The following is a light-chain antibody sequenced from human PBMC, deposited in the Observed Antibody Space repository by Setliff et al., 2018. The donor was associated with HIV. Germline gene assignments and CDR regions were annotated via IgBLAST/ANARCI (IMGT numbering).Light chain of an antibody. Sequence: QSVLAQPASVSGSPGQSITISCTGNSRNVGSYNLVSWYQQHSGKAPKLMIYEVNKRPSGVSDRFSGSKSGNTASLTISGLQAEDEADYHCYSYAHTSPQVFGSGTKVTVL. CDR3: YSYAHTSPQV. J-gene: IGLJ1*01. CDR1: SRNVGSYNL. CDR2: EVN. V-gene: IGLV2-23*02.